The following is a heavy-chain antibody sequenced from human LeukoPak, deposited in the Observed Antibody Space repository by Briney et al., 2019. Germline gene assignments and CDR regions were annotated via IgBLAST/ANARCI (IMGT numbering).Heavy chain of an antibody. CDR3: ARNPGGYYMDV. CDR2: IIPIFGTA. CDR1: GGTFSSYA. D-gene: IGHD4-23*01. Sequence: GASVKVSCKAAGGTFSSYAISWVRQAPGQGLEWMGGIIPIFGTANYAQKVHGRVTNTGDKDTITAYMELSRLRSEDTAVYYCARNPGGYYMDVWGKGTTVTVSS. V-gene: IGHV1-69*06. J-gene: IGHJ6*03.